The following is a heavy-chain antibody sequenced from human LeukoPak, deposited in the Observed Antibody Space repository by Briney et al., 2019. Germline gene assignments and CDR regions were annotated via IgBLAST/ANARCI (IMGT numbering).Heavy chain of an antibody. V-gene: IGHV5-51*01. CDR2: IYPGDSDT. J-gene: IGHJ4*02. D-gene: IGHD3-22*01. Sequence: PGESLKISCKGSGYSFTSYWIGWVRQMPGKGLEWMGIIYPGDSDTKYSPSFQGQVTISADKSISTAYLQWSSLKASDTAMYYCARPDYYDSSGYYAPGCWGQGTLVTVSS. CDR1: GYSFTSYW. CDR3: ARPDYYDSSGYYAPGC.